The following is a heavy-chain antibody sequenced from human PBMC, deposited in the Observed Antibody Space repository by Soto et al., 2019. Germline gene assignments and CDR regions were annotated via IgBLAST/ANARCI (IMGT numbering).Heavy chain of an antibody. D-gene: IGHD2-15*01. CDR1: GGSITSFY. J-gene: IGHJ5*02. CDR2: IYYSGST. V-gene: IGHV4-59*01. CDR3: ARVLGYCSGGSCYSGRFDP. Sequence: QVQVQESGPGLVEPSETLSLTCTVSGGSITSFYWSWIRQPPGKGLEWIGYIYYSGSTNYNPSLSSRVPTSVDTSKNQFSLKLSSVTAADTAVYYCARVLGYCSGGSCYSGRFDPWGQGTLVTVSS.